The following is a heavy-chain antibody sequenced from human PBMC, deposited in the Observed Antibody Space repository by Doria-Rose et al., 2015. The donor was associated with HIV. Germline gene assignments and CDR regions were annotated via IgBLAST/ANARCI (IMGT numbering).Heavy chain of an antibody. J-gene: IGHJ6*02. V-gene: IGHV4-34*01. D-gene: IGHD1-1*01. CDR3: ARGLLRGGWNDVDYYYGMDV. Sequence: QVQLQQWGAGLVKPSETLSLTCAVFGGSFSGYYWSWIRQPPGKGLELIGGIHHSGSTNYKTSLKSRVIISLVTSKTLFSLKLSSVTAADTAVYYCARGLLRGGWNDVDYYYGMDVWGQGTTVTVSS. CDR1: GGSFSGYY. CDR2: IHHSGST.